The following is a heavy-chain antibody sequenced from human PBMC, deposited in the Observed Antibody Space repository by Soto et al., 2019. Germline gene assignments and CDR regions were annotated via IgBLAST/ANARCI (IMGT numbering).Heavy chain of an antibody. Sequence: SGGSLRLSCAASGFTFSSYAMRWVRQAPGKGLEWVSAISGSGDSTYYADSVKGRFTISRDNSKNTLYLQMNSLRAEDTAVYYCAKGDYGSGGYYNLPWFDPWGQGT. CDR1: GFTFSSYA. J-gene: IGHJ5*02. CDR3: AKGDYGSGGYYNLPWFDP. CDR2: ISGSGDST. V-gene: IGHV3-23*01. D-gene: IGHD3-10*01.